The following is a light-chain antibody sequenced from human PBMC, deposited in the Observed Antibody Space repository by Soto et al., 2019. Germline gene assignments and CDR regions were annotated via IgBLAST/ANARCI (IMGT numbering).Light chain of an antibody. V-gene: IGLV2-14*01. CDR2: DVS. Sequence: QSALTQPASGSGSPGQSITISCTGTSSDVCGYNYVSWYQQHPGKAPKLMIYDVSNRPSGVSNRFSGSKSGNTASLTISGLQAEDEAYYYCSSYTISSPLLHVFGNVTNVTVL. CDR3: SSYTISSPLLHV. CDR1: SSDVCGYNY. J-gene: IGLJ1*01.